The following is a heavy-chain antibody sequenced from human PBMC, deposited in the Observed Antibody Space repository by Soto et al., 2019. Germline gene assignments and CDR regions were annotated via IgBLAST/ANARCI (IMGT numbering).Heavy chain of an antibody. CDR1: GGSISSYY. CDR2: IYYSGST. D-gene: IGHD3-10*02. J-gene: IGHJ5*02. Sequence: PSETLSLTCTVSGGSISSYYWSWIRQPPGKGLEWVGYIYYSGSTNYNPSLKSRVTISLDTSKNQFSLNLTSEDTAVYYCGRDQSGTGYYVDWFDPWGQGTLVTVSS. CDR3: GRDQSGTGYYVDWFDP. V-gene: IGHV4-59*01.